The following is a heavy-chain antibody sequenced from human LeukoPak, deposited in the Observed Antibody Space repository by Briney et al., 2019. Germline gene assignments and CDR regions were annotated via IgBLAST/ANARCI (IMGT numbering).Heavy chain of an antibody. Sequence: SETLSLTCTVSGGSISSSSYYWGWIRQPPGKGLEWIGSIYYSGSTYYNPSLKSRVTISVDTSKNQFSLKLGSVTAADTAVYYCARPYYYDSSGYYFHDAFDIWGQGTMVTVSS. CDR3: ARPYYYDSSGYYFHDAFDI. J-gene: IGHJ3*02. D-gene: IGHD3-22*01. CDR2: IYYSGST. V-gene: IGHV4-39*01. CDR1: GGSISSSSYY.